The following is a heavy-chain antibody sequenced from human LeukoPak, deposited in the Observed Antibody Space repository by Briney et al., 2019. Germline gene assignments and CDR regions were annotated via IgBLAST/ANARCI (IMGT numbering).Heavy chain of an antibody. J-gene: IGHJ4*02. D-gene: IGHD1-26*01. CDR2: IKQDESEK. CDR3: ATYSGVHHKTFDD. V-gene: IGHV3-7*03. CDR1: GISLSRYW. Sequence: GGSMRLSCAASGISLSRYWMSWVRQAPGEGLEWVANIKQDESEKDYVDSVRGRFTISRDDAQNSLYLQMNSLRAEDTALYYCATYSGVHHKTFDDWGQGTLVTVSS.